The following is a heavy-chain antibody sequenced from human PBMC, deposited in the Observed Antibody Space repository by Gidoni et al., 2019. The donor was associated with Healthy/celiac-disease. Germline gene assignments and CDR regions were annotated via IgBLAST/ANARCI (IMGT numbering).Heavy chain of an antibody. CDR1: GFTFGDYA. J-gene: IGHJ4*02. V-gene: IGHV3-49*04. D-gene: IGHD6-19*01. CDR3: TKDSSGWYESLDY. Sequence: EVQLVESGGGLVQPGRSLRLSCTASGFTFGDYAMSWVRQAPGKGLEWVGFIRSKAYGGTTEYAASVKGRFTISRDDSKSIAYLQMNSLKTEDTAVYYCTKDSSGWYESLDYWGQGTLVTVSS. CDR2: IRSKAYGGTT.